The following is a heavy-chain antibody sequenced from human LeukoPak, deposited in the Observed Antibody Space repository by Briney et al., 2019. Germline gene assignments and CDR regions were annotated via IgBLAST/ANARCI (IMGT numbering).Heavy chain of an antibody. Sequence: GGSLRLSCAASGFTFSSYAMSWVRQAPGKGLEWVSAISGSGGSTYYADSVKGRFTISRDNSKNTLYLQMNSLRAEDTAVYYCAKSIRTAMVISYYYYMDVWGKGTTVTVSS. CDR2: ISGSGGST. D-gene: IGHD5-18*01. J-gene: IGHJ6*03. CDR3: AKSIRTAMVISYYYYMDV. V-gene: IGHV3-23*01. CDR1: GFTFSSYA.